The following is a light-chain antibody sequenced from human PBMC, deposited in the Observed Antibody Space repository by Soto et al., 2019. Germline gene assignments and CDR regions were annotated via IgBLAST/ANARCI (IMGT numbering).Light chain of an antibody. V-gene: IGKV3-15*01. CDR1: QSVSSN. CDR3: QQYNNWSLYT. Sequence: EMVMTQSPATLSVSPGERATLSCRASQSVSSNLAWYQQKPGQAPRLLIYGASSRASGTPARFSGSGSGTEFTLTISSLQSEDFALYYCQQYNNWSLYTFGQGTKLEIK. J-gene: IGKJ2*01. CDR2: GAS.